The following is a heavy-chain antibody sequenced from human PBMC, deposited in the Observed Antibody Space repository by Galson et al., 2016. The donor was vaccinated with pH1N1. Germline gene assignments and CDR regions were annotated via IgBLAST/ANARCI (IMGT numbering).Heavy chain of an antibody. J-gene: IGHJ4*02. Sequence: SLRLSCAASGFTFTSYAMHWVRQVPGKGLEWVAVILYDGTNEYYADSVKGRFTISRDKTQSTVYLQMNSLRTEDTAVYYCARDSEYSGHEGFHWAQGTLVIVSS. D-gene: IGHD5-12*01. CDR1: GFTFTSYA. CDR3: ARDSEYSGHEGFH. V-gene: IGHV3-30*04. CDR2: ILYDGTNE.